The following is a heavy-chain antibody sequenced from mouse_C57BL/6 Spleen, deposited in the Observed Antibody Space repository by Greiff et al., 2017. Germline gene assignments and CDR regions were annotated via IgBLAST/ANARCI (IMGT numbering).Heavy chain of an antibody. V-gene: IGHV5-17*01. CDR3: ANLWPFAY. D-gene: IGHD1-1*02. Sequence: EVMLVESGGGLVKPGGSLTLSCAASGFTFTDYGMHWVRQAPEKGLEWVGYISSGSSTIYYADTVKGRCTISRDNAKNTLFLQMRRLRSEYTALYYCANLWPFAYWGQGTLVTVS. CDR2: ISSGSSTI. J-gene: IGHJ3*01. CDR1: GFTFTDYG.